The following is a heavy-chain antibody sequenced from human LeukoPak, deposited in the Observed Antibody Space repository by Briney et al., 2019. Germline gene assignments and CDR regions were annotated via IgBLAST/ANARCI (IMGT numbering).Heavy chain of an antibody. CDR3: ARSVYYDSSGYLYYFDY. CDR1: GGSFSGYY. D-gene: IGHD3-22*01. CDR2: IYYSGST. V-gene: IGHV4-59*01. J-gene: IGHJ4*02. Sequence: SETLSLTCAVYGGSFSGYYWSWIRQPPGKGLEWIGYIYYSGSTNYNPSLKSRVTISVDTSKNQFSLKLSSVTAADTAVYYCARSVYYDSSGYLYYFDYWGQGTLVTVSS.